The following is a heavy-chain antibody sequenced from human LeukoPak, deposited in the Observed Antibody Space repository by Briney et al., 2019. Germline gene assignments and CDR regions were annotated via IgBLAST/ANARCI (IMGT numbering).Heavy chain of an antibody. J-gene: IGHJ3*02. V-gene: IGHV1-8*02. D-gene: IGHD1-26*01. CDR3: PTVRRESSGSRTYDAFDI. CDR1: GYTFTSYD. Sequence: EASVKVSCKASGYTFTSYDINWVRQATGQGLEWMGRMNPNSGNTGYAQKFQGRVTVTEDTLTDTVYMELSGLRSEDPAVYYCPTVRRESSGSRTYDAFDIWGQGTKVTVSS. CDR2: MNPNSGNT.